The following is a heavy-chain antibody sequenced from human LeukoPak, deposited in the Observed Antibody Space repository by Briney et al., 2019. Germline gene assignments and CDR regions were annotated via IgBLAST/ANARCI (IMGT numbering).Heavy chain of an antibody. Sequence: ASVTVSFTSSVYTFTAYYMHWVRQAPGQGKGRKGWIDTNSGGTNYAQTFQGRVTITRETIIGKAYMEMRSLISDDTAFYYCASEAYCSGGSCSLHRVSCWGQVTLVTVSS. D-gene: IGHD2-15*01. CDR1: VYTFTAYY. J-gene: IGHJ4*02. V-gene: IGHV1-2*02. CDR2: IDTNSGGT. CDR3: ASEAYCSGGSCSLHRVSC.